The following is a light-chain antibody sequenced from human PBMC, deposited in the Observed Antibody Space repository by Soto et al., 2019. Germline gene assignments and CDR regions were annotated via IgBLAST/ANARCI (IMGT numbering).Light chain of an antibody. CDR1: SSDIGAYNY. CDR2: EVS. CDR3: SSYAGSNNFV. J-gene: IGLJ1*01. Sequence: QSALTQPPSASGSPGQSVTISCTGTSSDIGAYNYVSWFQHHPGKAPKLIIFEVSKRPSGVPDRFSGSKSGTTASLTVSGLQAEDEADYYCSSYAGSNNFVFGTGTKLTVL. V-gene: IGLV2-8*01.